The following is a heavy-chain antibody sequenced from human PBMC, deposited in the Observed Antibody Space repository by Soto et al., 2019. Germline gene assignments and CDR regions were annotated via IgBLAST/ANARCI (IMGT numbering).Heavy chain of an antibody. Sequence: ASVKVSCKTSGYTFNTYGINWVRQAPGQGLELMGWISAYDGKTTYAEKFQGRVTLTTDTSTSTAYMELRSLRSDDTAIYYCARDPHEFWTSYWFDPWGQGTPVTV. CDR2: ISAYDGKT. CDR3: ARDPHEFWTSYWFDP. D-gene: IGHD3-3*01. V-gene: IGHV1-18*01. J-gene: IGHJ5*02. CDR1: GYTFNTYG.